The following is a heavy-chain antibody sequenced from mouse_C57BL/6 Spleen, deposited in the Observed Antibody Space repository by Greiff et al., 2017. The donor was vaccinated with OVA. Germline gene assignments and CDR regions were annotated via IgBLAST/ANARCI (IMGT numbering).Heavy chain of an antibody. D-gene: IGHD4-1*01. CDR1: GYTFTSYW. V-gene: IGHV1-69*01. CDR2: IDPSDSYT. J-gene: IGHJ2*01. CDR3: ARGANWVDY. Sequence: QVQLQQPGAELVMPGASVKLSCKASGYTFTSYWMHWVKQRPGQGLEWIGEIDPSDSYTNYNQKFKGKSTLTVYKSSSTAYMQLSSLTSEDSAVYYCARGANWVDYWGQGTTLTVSS.